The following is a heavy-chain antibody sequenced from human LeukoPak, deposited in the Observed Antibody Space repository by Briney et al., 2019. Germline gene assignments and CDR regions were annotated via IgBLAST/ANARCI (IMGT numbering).Heavy chain of an antibody. V-gene: IGHV3-15*01. D-gene: IGHD3-3*01. J-gene: IGHJ4*02. Sequence: GGSLRLSCGASGFISRNAHMTWVRQAPGKGLEWVGRIMSNPAGGTADYGAAVKGRFTISRDDSRNMLYLQLTNVRADDTAVYYCTTLAYDVHYWGRGTLVTVSS. CDR1: GFISRNAH. CDR3: TTLAYDVHY. CDR2: IMSNPAGGTA.